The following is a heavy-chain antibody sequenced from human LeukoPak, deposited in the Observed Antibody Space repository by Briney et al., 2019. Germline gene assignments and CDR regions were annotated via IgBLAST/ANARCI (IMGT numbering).Heavy chain of an antibody. V-gene: IGHV3-53*01. J-gene: IGHJ4*02. CDR1: GFTVSSNY. CDR3: AKDRVGAILYFDY. CDR2: IYSGGST. Sequence: GGSLRLSCAASGFTVSSNYMSWVRQAPGKGLEWVSVIYSGGSTYYADSVKGRFTISRDNSKNTLYLEMSSLRAEDTAIYYCAKDRVGAILYFDYWGQGSLVTVSS. D-gene: IGHD1-26*01.